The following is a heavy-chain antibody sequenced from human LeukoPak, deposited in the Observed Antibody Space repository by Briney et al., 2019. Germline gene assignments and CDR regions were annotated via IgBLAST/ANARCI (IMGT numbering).Heavy chain of an antibody. Sequence: ASVKVSCKASGYTIISYYMHWVRQAPGQGLGWMGIINLSGGSTSYAQKFQGRVTMTRDTSTRIVYMELSSLRFEDTAVYYCASPRATDAFDVWGQGTMVTVSS. CDR3: ASPRATDAFDV. CDR2: INLSGGST. V-gene: IGHV1-46*01. J-gene: IGHJ3*01. CDR1: GYTIISYY.